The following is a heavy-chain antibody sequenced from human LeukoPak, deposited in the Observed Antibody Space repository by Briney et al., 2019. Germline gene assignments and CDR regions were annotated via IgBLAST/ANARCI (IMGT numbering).Heavy chain of an antibody. Sequence: SETLSLTCSVSGGSVSSSSYSWGWIRQPPGKGLEWIGSFYYNGNTYYNPSLKSRVTISVDTSKNQFSLKLSSVTAADTAVYYCANWANCGGDCYKDYWGQGTLVTVSS. CDR1: GGSVSSSSYS. D-gene: IGHD2-21*01. CDR2: FYYNGNT. V-gene: IGHV4-39*07. J-gene: IGHJ4*02. CDR3: ANWANCGGDCYKDY.